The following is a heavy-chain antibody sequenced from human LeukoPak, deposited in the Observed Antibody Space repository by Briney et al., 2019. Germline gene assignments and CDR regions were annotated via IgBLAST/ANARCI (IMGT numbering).Heavy chain of an antibody. Sequence: GGSLRLSCAASGFTFSSYWMSWVRQAPGKGLEWVANIKQDGSEKYYVDSVKGRFTISRGNAKNSLYLQMNSLRAEDTAVYYCARDKVVGATYFDYWGQGTLVTVSS. D-gene: IGHD2-15*01. CDR1: GFTFSSYW. J-gene: IGHJ4*02. V-gene: IGHV3-7*01. CDR2: IKQDGSEK. CDR3: ARDKVVGATYFDY.